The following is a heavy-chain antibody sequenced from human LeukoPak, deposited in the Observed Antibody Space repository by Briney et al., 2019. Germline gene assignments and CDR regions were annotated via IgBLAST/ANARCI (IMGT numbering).Heavy chain of an antibody. CDR2: ISSSGSTK. J-gene: IGHJ4*02. D-gene: IGHD1-14*01. CDR1: GFNFSNYE. Sequence: GGSLRLSCEASGFNFSNYEMNWVRQAPGKGLEWASDISSSGSTKYYADSVKGRFTISRDNAKNSLFLQMRSLRAEDTAIYYCASGTQSDYWGQGTLVTVSS. CDR3: ASGTQSDY. V-gene: IGHV3-48*03.